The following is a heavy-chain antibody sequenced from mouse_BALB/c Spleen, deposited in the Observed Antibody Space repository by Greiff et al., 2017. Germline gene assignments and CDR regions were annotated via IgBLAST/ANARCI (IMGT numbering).Heavy chain of an antibody. V-gene: IGHV3-2*02. CDR3: ASSGLRGAYYYAMDY. J-gene: IGHJ4*01. CDR1: GYSITSDYA. D-gene: IGHD2-2*01. Sequence: DVKLVESGPGLVKPSQSLSLTCTVTGYSITSDYAWNWIRQFPGNKLEWMGYISYSGSTSYNPSLKSRISITRDTSKNQFFLQLNSVTTEDTATYYCASSGLRGAYYYAMDYWGQGTSVTVSS. CDR2: ISYSGST.